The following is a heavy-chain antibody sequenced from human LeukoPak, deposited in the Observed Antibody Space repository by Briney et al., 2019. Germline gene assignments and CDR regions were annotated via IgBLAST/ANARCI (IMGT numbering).Heavy chain of an antibody. J-gene: IGHJ4*02. CDR1: GFTFEDYT. CDR2: INRRGHT. D-gene: IGHD2-21*02. CDR3: AKEVDCPSDCLFFHS. Sequence: GGSLRLSCAASGFTFEDYTMHWVRQAPGKGLEWVSLINRRGHTFYADSVKGRFTISRDNSRNSVFLQMNSLRPEDTALYHCAKEVDCPSDCLFFHSWGQGTLVTVSS. V-gene: IGHV3-43*01.